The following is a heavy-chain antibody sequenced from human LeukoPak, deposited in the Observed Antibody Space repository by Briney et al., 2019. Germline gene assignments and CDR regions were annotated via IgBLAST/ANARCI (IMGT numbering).Heavy chain of an antibody. D-gene: IGHD3-10*01. Sequence: SETLSLTCTVSGGSLTSSPYYWGWIRQPPGKGLEWIGSFYFGGGTYYNPSLKSRLTISVDTSKNQFSLKLTSVTAADTAVYYCARETRDYYVSGDYYFDYWGQGTLVTVSS. J-gene: IGHJ4*02. V-gene: IGHV4-39*02. CDR2: FYFGGGT. CDR3: ARETRDYYVSGDYYFDY. CDR1: GGSLTSSPYY.